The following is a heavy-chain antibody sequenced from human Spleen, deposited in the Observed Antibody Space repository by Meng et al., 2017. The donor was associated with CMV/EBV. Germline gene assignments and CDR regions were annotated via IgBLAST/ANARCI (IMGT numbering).Heavy chain of an antibody. CDR2: IYYSGST. Sequence: SETLSLTCTVSGDSASSGSHYWTWIRQPPGKGLEWIGYIYYSGSTNYNPSLKSRVTISVDTSKNQFSLKLSSVTAADTAVYYCARSVAYYYYGMDVWGQGTTVTVSS. D-gene: IGHD4-23*01. V-gene: IGHV4-61*01. J-gene: IGHJ6*02. CDR1: GDSASSGSHY. CDR3: ARSVAYYYYGMDV.